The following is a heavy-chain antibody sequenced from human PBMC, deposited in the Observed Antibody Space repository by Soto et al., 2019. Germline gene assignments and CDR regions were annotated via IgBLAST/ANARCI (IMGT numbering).Heavy chain of an antibody. CDR3: ARGGTPIAY. J-gene: IGHJ4*02. CDR2: ISAYNGYT. Sequence: QVHLVQSGAEVKKPGASVKVPCTASGYTFTNFGISWVRQAPGQGLEWIGLISAYNGYTNSAQKFQGRVTMTTDTSTSTPSTELRSLRSVDTAVYYCARGGTPIAYWGQGTLVTASS. CDR1: GYTFTNFG. V-gene: IGHV1-18*01. D-gene: IGHD3-16*01.